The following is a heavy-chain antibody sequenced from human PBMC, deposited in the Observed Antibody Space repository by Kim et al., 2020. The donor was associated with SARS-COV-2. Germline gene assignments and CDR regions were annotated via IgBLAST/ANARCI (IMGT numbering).Heavy chain of an antibody. Sequence: ASVKVSCKASGYTFTSYGISWVRQAPGQGLEWMGWISAYNGNTNYAQKLQGRVTMTTDTSTSTAYMELRSLRSDDTAVYYCARDRGVGLEQQLGAFDIWGQGTMVTVSS. CDR1: GYTFTSYG. CDR3: ARDRGVGLEQQLGAFDI. J-gene: IGHJ3*02. D-gene: IGHD6-13*01. CDR2: ISAYNGNT. V-gene: IGHV1-18*01.